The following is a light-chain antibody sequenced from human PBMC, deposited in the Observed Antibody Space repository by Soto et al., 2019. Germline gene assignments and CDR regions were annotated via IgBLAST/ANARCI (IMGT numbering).Light chain of an antibody. J-gene: IGLJ1*01. CDR2: EVS. CDR1: SSDVGSYNL. V-gene: IGLV2-23*02. Sequence: SAVTQPGSESGSPGQSITISCTGTSSDVGSYNLVSWYQHHPGKAPKLMIYEVSERPSGVSNRFSGSKSGNTASLTISGLQAEDEADYYCCSYACRTTHYGFGTGTKVTVL. CDR3: CSYACRTTHYG.